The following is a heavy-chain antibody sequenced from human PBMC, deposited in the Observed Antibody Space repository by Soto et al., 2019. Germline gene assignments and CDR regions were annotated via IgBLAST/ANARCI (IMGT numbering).Heavy chain of an antibody. CDR3: AREYSQLDPTSYYYYGMDV. V-gene: IGHV1-18*01. CDR1: GYTFSSYG. Sequence: QVQLVQSGAEVKKPGASVKVSCKASGYTFSSYGISWVRQAPGRGLEWMGWISAYNGNTNYAQKVQGRVTMTTDTSTTTAYLEVRSVRSDDTAVYYCAREYSQLDPTSYYYYGMDVWGQGTTVTVSS. D-gene: IGHD1-26*01. J-gene: IGHJ6*02. CDR2: ISAYNGNT.